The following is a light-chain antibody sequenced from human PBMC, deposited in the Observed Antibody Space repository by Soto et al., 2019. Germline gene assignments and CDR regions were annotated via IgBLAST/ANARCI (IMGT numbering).Light chain of an antibody. CDR1: QSVSSD. J-gene: IGKJ1*01. CDR2: GAS. CDR3: KRYLDCRT. Sequence: EIVMTQSPATLSVSPGDRVTLSCRASQSVSSDLAWYQHKPGQPPRLLIYGASTRATGIPDTFSGSGSGTGFIPTSTTLRSKIFAFYYFKRYLDCRTLGQGTRG. V-gene: IGKV3-15*01.